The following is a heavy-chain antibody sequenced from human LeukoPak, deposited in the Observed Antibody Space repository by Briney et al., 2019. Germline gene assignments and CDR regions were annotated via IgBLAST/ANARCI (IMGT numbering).Heavy chain of an antibody. CDR1: GGTFSSYA. CDR2: IIPIFGTA. D-gene: IGHD3-10*01. CDR3: ARASDYYGSGTYPY. V-gene: IGHV1-69*05. J-gene: IGHJ4*02. Sequence: SVKVSCKASGGTFSSYAISWVRQAPGQGLEWMGRIIPIFGTANYAKKCQGRVTITTDESTSTAYMELSSLRSEDTAVYYCARASDYYGSGTYPYWGQGTLVTVSS.